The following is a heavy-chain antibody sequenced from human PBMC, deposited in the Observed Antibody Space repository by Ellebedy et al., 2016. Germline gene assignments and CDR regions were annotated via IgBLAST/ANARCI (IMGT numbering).Heavy chain of an antibody. Sequence: ASVKVSXXTSGYSFTYYGINWVRQAPGQGLQWMGRISGDSSNTDYAQSLQGRLTMTADTSTRTAYKELRSLRSDDTAIYYCAREGRTTGTTRPLDNWGQGTLVTVSS. CDR1: GYSFTYYG. CDR3: AREGRTTGTTRPLDN. D-gene: IGHD1-1*01. J-gene: IGHJ4*02. CDR2: ISGDSSNT. V-gene: IGHV1-18*01.